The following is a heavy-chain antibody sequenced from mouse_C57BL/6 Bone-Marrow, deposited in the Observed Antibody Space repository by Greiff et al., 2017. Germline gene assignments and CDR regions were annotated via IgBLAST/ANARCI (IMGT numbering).Heavy chain of an antibody. V-gene: IGHV1-82*01. CDR2: IYPGGGAT. CDR3: ARYLLDV. D-gene: IGHD5-1*01. CDR1: GYAFSSSW. J-gene: IGHJ1*03. Sequence: QVQLQQSGPELVKPGASVTISCKASGYAFSSSWLNWVKQRPGKGLEWIGRIYPGGGATHYTGQFKGQGTLTADNSSRTAYMQISSLTSEDSAVYFCARYLLDVWGTGTTVTVSA.